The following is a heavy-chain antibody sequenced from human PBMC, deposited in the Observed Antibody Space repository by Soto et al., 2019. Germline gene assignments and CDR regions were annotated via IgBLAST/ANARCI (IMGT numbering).Heavy chain of an antibody. Sequence: YSMSCVLKAPGKGLEWVPAISGSGGSTYYADSVKGRFTIPRDNSKNTLYLQMNSLRAEDTAVYHCANPRTAGYYYYYGMDVWGQATTVTLSS. CDR2: ISGSGGST. CDR1: YS. V-gene: IGHV3-23*01. CDR3: ANPRTAGYYYYYGMDV. J-gene: IGHJ6*02.